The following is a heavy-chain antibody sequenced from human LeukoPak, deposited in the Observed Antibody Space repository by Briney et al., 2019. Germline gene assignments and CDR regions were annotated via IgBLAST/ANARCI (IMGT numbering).Heavy chain of an antibody. J-gene: IGHJ3*01. D-gene: IGHD2-2*01. Sequence: SETLSLTCTVSGDSINNNNYYWGWIRQPPGKGLEWIGNIYYSGSTYYNPSLKSRVTISVDTSKNQFSLKLSSVTAADTAVYYCARDQYAYWSQGTMVTVSS. V-gene: IGHV4-39*07. CDR2: IYYSGST. CDR3: ARDQYAY. CDR1: GDSINNNNYY.